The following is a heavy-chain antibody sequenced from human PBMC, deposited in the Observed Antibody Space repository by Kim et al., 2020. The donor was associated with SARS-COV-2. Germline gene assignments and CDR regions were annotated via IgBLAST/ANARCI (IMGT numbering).Heavy chain of an antibody. CDR3: VRHYYDSSGSFEGILDY. V-gene: IGHV3-30*03. D-gene: IGHD3-22*01. Sequence: VKGRFTISRDKSKNTLYLQMNSLRAEDTAGYYCVRHYYDSSGSFEGILDYWGQGTLVTVSS. J-gene: IGHJ4*02.